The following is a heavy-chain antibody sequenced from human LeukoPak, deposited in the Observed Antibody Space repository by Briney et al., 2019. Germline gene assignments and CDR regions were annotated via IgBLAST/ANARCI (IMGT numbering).Heavy chain of an antibody. J-gene: IGHJ4*02. Sequence: GGSLRLSCAASGFTFSNYEMNWVRQAPGKALEWVSYISSSGTTKYYADSVKGRFTTSRDNAKNSLYLQMNSLRAEDTAVYYCARDGGRAVAAALDYWDQGTLVTVSS. CDR2: ISSSGTTK. D-gene: IGHD6-13*01. V-gene: IGHV3-48*03. CDR1: GFTFSNYE. CDR3: ARDGGRAVAAALDY.